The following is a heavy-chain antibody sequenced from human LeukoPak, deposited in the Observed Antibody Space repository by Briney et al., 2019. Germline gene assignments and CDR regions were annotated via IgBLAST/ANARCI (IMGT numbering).Heavy chain of an antibody. CDR2: IIPIFGTA. J-gene: IGHJ3*02. CDR3: ARKASSTSGYAFDI. CDR1: GGTFISYA. D-gene: IGHD2-2*01. Sequence: ASVKVSCKASGGTFISYAISWVRQAPGQGLEWMGGIIPIFGTANYAQKFQGRVTITADESTSTAYMELSSLRSEDTAVYYCARKASSTSGYAFDIWGQGTMVTVSS. V-gene: IGHV1-69*13.